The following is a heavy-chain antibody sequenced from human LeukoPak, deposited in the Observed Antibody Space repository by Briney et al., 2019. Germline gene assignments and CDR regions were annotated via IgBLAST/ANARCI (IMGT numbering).Heavy chain of an antibody. CDR1: GDSIITSRYC. V-gene: IGHV4-39*02. CDR3: VRERSFFGENY. D-gene: IGHD3-10*01. CDR2: ISYSGST. Sequence: SETLPLTCTVSGDSIITSRYCWAWIRQPPGKGLEWIGSISYSGSTNYDPSLKSRVTISVDTSKNQFSLQLSSVTAADTAFYYCVRERSFFGENYWGQGTLVTVSS. J-gene: IGHJ4*02.